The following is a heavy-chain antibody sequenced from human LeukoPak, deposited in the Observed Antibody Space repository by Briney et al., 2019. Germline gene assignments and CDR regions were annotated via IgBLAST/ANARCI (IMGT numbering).Heavy chain of an antibody. Sequence: SETLSLTCTVSGGSISSSSYYWGWIRQPPGKGLEWIGRIYYSGSTYYNPSLKSRVTISVDTSKNQFSLKLSSVTAADTAVYYCARPFLDAAFDEWELLWRNSDYYYYGMDVWGQGTTVTVSS. V-gene: IGHV4-39*07. CDR3: ARPFLDAAFDEWELLWRNSDYYYYGMDV. J-gene: IGHJ6*02. D-gene: IGHD1-26*01. CDR1: GGSISSSSYY. CDR2: IYYSGST.